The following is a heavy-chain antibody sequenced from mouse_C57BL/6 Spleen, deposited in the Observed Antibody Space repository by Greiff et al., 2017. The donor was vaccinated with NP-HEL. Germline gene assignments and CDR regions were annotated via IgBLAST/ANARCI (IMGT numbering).Heavy chain of an antibody. CDR1: GYAFSSSW. V-gene: IGHV1-82*01. J-gene: IGHJ3*01. Sequence: QVQLQQSGPELVKPGASVKISCKASGYAFSSSWMNWVKQRPGKGLEWIGRIYPGDGDTNYNGKFKGKATLTADKSSSTAYMQLSSLTSEDSAVYFCARGGKYGGAFAYWGQGTLVTVSA. CDR3: ARGGKYGGAFAY. D-gene: IGHD1-1*01. CDR2: IYPGDGDT.